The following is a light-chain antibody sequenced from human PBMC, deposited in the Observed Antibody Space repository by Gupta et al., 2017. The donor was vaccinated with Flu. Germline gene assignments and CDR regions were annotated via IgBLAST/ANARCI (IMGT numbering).Light chain of an antibody. CDR1: HDISNY. CDR3: QQYGSLLNGFT. J-gene: IGKJ3*01. Sequence: IQMTQSPSSLSPSVGDRVTITCQASHDISNYLNWYQQKPGKAPKLLIYDASNLETGVPSRFSGSGSGTDFTFTISSLQPEDIATYYCQQYGSLLNGFTFGPGTKVEIK. CDR2: DAS. V-gene: IGKV1-33*01.